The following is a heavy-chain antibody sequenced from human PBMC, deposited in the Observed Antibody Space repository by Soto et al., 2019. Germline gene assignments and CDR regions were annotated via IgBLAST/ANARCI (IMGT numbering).Heavy chain of an antibody. J-gene: IGHJ4*02. CDR1: GYTFTSYG. Sequence: ASVKVSCKASGYTFTSYGISWVRQAPGQGLEWMGWTSAYNGNTNYAQKLQGRVTMTTDTSTSTAYMELRSLRSDDTAVYYCARPRGYYGSGSYPYYLDYWGQGTLVTVSS. V-gene: IGHV1-18*01. D-gene: IGHD3-10*01. CDR2: TSAYNGNT. CDR3: ARPRGYYGSGSYPYYLDY.